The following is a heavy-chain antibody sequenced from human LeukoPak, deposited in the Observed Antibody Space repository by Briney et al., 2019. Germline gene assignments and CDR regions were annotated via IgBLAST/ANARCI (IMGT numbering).Heavy chain of an antibody. D-gene: IGHD2-15*01. CDR3: ARDRRSIGYCSGGSCYARYFQH. Sequence: ASVKVSCKASGYTFTGYYMHWVRQAPGQGLEWMGWINPNSGGTNYAQKFQGRVTMTRDTSISTAYMELSRLRSDDTAVYYCARDRRSIGYCSGGSCYARYFQHWGQGTLVTVSP. CDR1: GYTFTGYY. J-gene: IGHJ1*01. CDR2: INPNSGGT. V-gene: IGHV1-2*02.